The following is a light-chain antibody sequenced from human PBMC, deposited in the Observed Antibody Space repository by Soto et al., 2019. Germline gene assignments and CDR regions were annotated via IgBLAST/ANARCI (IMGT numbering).Light chain of an antibody. CDR1: QSVSSSY. V-gene: IGKV3-20*01. J-gene: IGKJ2*01. Sequence: ESVLTQSPGTLSLSPGERATLSCRASQSVSSSYFAWYQQKPGQAPRLLIYGASSRATGIPDRFSGSGSGTDFTLTISRLEPEDFAVYYCQQYDTSPYTFGQGTKV. CDR3: QQYDTSPYT. CDR2: GAS.